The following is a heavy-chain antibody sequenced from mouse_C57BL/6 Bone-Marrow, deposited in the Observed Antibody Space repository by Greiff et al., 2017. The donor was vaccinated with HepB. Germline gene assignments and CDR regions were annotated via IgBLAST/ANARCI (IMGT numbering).Heavy chain of an antibody. D-gene: IGHD2-1*01. CDR3: ARSLIYYGNYNWYFDV. CDR2: INPSNGGT. V-gene: IGHV1-53*01. Sequence: VQLQQPGTELVKPGASVKLSCKASGYTFTSYWMHWVKQRPGQGLEWIGNINPSNGGTNYNEKFKSKATLTVDKSSSTAYMQLSSLTSEDSAVYYCARSLIYYGNYNWYFDVWGTGTTVTVSS. CDR1: GYTFTSYW. J-gene: IGHJ1*03.